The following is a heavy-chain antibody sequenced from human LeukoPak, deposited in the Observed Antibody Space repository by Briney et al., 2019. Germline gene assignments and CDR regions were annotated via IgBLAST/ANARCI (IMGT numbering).Heavy chain of an antibody. CDR2: ISGSGGST. CDR3: AKVRDCTNGVCPEWFDP. J-gene: IGHJ5*02. Sequence: GGSLRLSCAASGFTFSSCAMSWVRQAPGEGLEWVSAISGSGGSTYYADSVKGRFTISRDKSKNTLYLQMNSLGAEDTAVYYCAKVRDCTNGVCPEWFDPWGQGTLVTVSS. D-gene: IGHD2-8*01. CDR1: GFTFSSCA. V-gene: IGHV3-23*01.